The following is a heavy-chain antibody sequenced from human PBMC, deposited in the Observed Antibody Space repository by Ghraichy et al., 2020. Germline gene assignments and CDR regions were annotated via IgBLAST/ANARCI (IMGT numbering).Heavy chain of an antibody. J-gene: IGHJ6*02. CDR3: ARDIKSSSWSYYYYAMDV. CDR2: VSHDGISK. Sequence: LSLTCAASGFTFSTYSMHWVRQAPGKGLEWVAVVSHDGISKYYADSVKGRFTISRDNSKNMLYLQMNSLRPEDTAVYFCARDIKSSSWSYYYYAMDVWGQGTTVTVSS. D-gene: IGHD6-13*01. CDR1: GFTFSTYS. V-gene: IGHV3-30-3*01.